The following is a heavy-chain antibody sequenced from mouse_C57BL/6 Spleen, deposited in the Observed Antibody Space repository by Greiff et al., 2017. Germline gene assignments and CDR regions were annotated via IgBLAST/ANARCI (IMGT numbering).Heavy chain of an antibody. CDR2: IYPGDGDT. Sequence: QVQLQQSGAELVKPGASVKISCKASGYAFSSYWMNWVKQRPGKGLERIGQIYPGDGDTNYNGKFKGKATLTADKSSSTAYMQLSSLTSEDSAVYFCARRYGSSYDWYFDVWGTGTTVTVSS. V-gene: IGHV1-80*01. D-gene: IGHD1-1*01. CDR3: ARRYGSSYDWYFDV. J-gene: IGHJ1*03. CDR1: GYAFSSYW.